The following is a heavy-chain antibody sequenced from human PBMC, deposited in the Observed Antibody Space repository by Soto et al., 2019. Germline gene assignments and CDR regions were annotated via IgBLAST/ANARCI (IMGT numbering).Heavy chain of an antibody. CDR2: IGDNGDNT. V-gene: IGHV3-64*07. D-gene: IGHD6-25*01. CDR3: ARDLFGYDY. CDR1: GFTFSSLS. J-gene: IGHJ4*02. Sequence: EVQLVESGGGLVQPGGSLRLSCTASGFTFSSLSMHWVRQAPGKRLELVSTIGDNGDNTYYADSVKGRFTISRDNXXXXXXXXXXXXXXXXXXXXXXARDLFGYDYWGQGTLVIVSS.